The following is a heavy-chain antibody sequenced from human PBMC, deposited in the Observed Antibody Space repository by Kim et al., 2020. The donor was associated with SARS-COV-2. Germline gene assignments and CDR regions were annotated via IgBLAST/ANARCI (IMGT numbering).Heavy chain of an antibody. CDR3: AAFDYLWGTYRFDF. D-gene: IGHD3-16*02. J-gene: IGHJ4*02. CDR2: ISSSGTSM. Sequence: GGSLRLSCAASAFNFSSYEMNWVRQAPGKGLEWVSYISSSGTSMYYADSVKGRFTISRDNAKNSLYLQMNSLRAEDTAVYYCAAFDYLWGTYRFDFWDQGSLVTASS. CDR1: AFNFSSYE. V-gene: IGHV3-48*03.